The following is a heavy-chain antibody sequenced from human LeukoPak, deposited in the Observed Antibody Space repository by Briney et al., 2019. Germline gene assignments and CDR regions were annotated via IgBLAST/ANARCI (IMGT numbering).Heavy chain of an antibody. J-gene: IGHJ3*02. Sequence: ASVKVSCEASGYTFTSYYMHWVRQAPGQGLEWMGLINRSGGSTSYAQKFQGRVTMTRDTSTSTVYMELSSLRSEDTAVYYCASLQGAMATGPHDAFDIWGQGTMVTVSS. D-gene: IGHD5-24*01. CDR2: INRSGGST. V-gene: IGHV1-46*01. CDR3: ASLQGAMATGPHDAFDI. CDR1: GYTFTSYY.